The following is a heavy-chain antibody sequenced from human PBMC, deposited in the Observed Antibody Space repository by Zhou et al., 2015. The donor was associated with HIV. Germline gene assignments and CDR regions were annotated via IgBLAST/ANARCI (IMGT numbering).Heavy chain of an antibody. V-gene: IGHV1-69*01. CDR3: ARARVEMATIRAFDI. D-gene: IGHD5-24*01. J-gene: IGHJ3*02. CDR2: IIPIFGTA. CDR1: GGTFSNFA. Sequence: QVQLVQSGAEVKKPGSSVKVSCKASGGTFSNFAISWVRQAPGQGLEWMGGIIPIFGTANYAPNFQGRVTITADESTSTAYMELSSLRSEDTAVYYCARARVEMATIRAFDIWGQGTMVTVSS.